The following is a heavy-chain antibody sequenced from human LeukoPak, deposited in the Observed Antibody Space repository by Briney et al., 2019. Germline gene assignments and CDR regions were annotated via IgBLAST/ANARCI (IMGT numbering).Heavy chain of an antibody. Sequence: GGSPRLSCAASGFTFSINAMSWVRQAPGQGLEWVSAISGSSVTTYYADSVKGRYTVSRDNSKNTLYLQLNSLRAEDTAVYVCAKGKGIPYYCDYWGQGAPVTVSS. CDR1: GFTFSINA. CDR2: ISGSSVTT. CDR3: AKGKGIPYYCDY. V-gene: IGHV3-23*01. D-gene: IGHD6-13*01. J-gene: IGHJ4*02.